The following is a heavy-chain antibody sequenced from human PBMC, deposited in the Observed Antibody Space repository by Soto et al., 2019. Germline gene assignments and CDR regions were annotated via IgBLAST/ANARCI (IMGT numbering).Heavy chain of an antibody. CDR2: VSKSDYT. V-gene: IGHV3-21*01. CDR1: GFYFNNYG. CDR3: AREDSIIIPAVSDF. Sequence: GGSLRLCCAVSGFYFNNYGINWVRQAPGNGLEWVSSVSKSDYTYYSDSVKGRFTISRDNAKNSVSPQMNSLRPEDTAVYYCAREDSIIIPAVSDFWGQGTLVTVSS. J-gene: IGHJ4*02. D-gene: IGHD2-2*01.